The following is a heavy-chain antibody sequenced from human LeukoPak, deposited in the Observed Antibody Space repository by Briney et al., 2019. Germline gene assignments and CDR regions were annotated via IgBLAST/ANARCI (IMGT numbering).Heavy chain of an antibody. CDR1: GGTFSSYA. CDR2: IIPILGIA. D-gene: IGHD4-23*01. CDR3: ASEGYGGNSPYYYYYGMDV. Sequence: GASVKVFCKASGGTFSSYAISWVRQAPGQGLKWMGRIIPILGIANYAQKFQGRVTITADKSTSTAYMELSSLRSEDTAVYYCASEGYGGNSPYYYYYGMDVWGQGTTVTVSS. V-gene: IGHV1-69*04. J-gene: IGHJ6*02.